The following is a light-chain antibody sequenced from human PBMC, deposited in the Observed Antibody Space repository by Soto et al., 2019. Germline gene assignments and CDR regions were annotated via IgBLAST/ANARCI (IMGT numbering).Light chain of an antibody. CDR2: HAS. J-gene: IGKJ1*01. CDR3: LQHNSYRWT. Sequence: DIQMTQTPSSLSASIGDRVTITCQASQNITNNLSWYQQKPGKAPNLLIYHASKLAKGVTSRFSGSGSGTEFTLTISSLQPEDFATYYCLQHNSYRWTFGQGTKVDIK. CDR1: QNITNN. V-gene: IGKV1-33*01.